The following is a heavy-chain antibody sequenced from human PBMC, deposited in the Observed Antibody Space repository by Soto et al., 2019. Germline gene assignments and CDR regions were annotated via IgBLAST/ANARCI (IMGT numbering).Heavy chain of an antibody. CDR2: IYYSGST. V-gene: IGHV4-59*01. Sequence: PSETLSLTCTVSGGSISSYYWSWIRQPPGKGLEWIGCIYYSGSTNYNPSLKSRVTISVDTSKNQFSLKLSSVTAADTAVYYCARAVGDYIWGSYRQEDYYYYYMDVWGKGTTVTVSS. CDR1: GGSISSYY. CDR3: ARAVGDYIWGSYRQEDYYYYYMDV. D-gene: IGHD3-16*02. J-gene: IGHJ6*03.